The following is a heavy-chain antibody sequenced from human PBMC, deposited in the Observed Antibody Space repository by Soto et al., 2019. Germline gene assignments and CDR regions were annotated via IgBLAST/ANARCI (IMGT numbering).Heavy chain of an antibody. V-gene: IGHV4-31*03. D-gene: IGHD4-17*01. CDR3: ARGDSTVSSVFDY. CDR1: GGPFSSGGYN. Sequence: PSETLSLTCTVSGGPFSSGGYNWSWIRQETGKGLEWIGYIYQNGDTSYNPSLKSRVTISADTSKTQFSLKLSSVTAAATAVYYCARGDSTVSSVFDYWGQGMLVTVSS. CDR2: IYQNGDT. J-gene: IGHJ4*02.